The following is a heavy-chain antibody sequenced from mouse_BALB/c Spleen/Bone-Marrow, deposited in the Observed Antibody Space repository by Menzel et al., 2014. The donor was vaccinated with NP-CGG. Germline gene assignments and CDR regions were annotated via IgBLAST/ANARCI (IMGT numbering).Heavy chain of an antibody. CDR3: TIYRFDEDAMDY. CDR2: IYPGNSDI. V-gene: IGHV1-5*01. CDR1: GYSFTSYW. D-gene: IGHD2-14*01. J-gene: IGHJ4*01. Sequence: EVQLQQSGTVLARPGASVKMSCKASGYSFTSYWMHWVKQRPGQGLEWIGAIYPGNSDISYNQKFKGKAKLTAVTSASTAYMEPSSLTNEDSAVYYCTIYRFDEDAMDYWGQGTSVTVSS.